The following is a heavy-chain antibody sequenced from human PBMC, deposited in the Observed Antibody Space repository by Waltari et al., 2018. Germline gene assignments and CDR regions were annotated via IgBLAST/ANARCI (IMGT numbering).Heavy chain of an antibody. D-gene: IGHD3-10*01. V-gene: IGHV1-24*01. CDR3: ATSSAMVRGVRVVYYYMDV. Sequence: QVQLVQSGAEVKKPGASVTVSCKVSGYTVTELSMHWVRQYPGKGLEWMGGFDPEDGETIYAQKFQGRVTMTEDTSTDTAYMELSSLRSEDTAVYYCATSSAMVRGVRVVYYYMDVWGKGTTVTVSS. CDR1: GYTVTELS. J-gene: IGHJ6*03. CDR2: FDPEDGET.